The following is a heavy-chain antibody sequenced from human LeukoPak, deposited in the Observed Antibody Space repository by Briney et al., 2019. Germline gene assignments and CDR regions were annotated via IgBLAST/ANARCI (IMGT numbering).Heavy chain of an antibody. CDR1: GGSISSGGYY. Sequence: PSQTLSLTCTVSGGSISSGGYYWSWIRQHPGKGLEWIGYIYYSGSTYYNPSLKSRVTISVDTSKNQFSLKLSSVTAADTAVYYCATSGTCSSTSCYREIRGSKRYYYYGVDVWGQGTTVTVSS. CDR2: IYYSGST. CDR3: ATSGTCSSTSCYREIRGSKRYYYYGVDV. V-gene: IGHV4-31*03. J-gene: IGHJ6*02. D-gene: IGHD2-2*01.